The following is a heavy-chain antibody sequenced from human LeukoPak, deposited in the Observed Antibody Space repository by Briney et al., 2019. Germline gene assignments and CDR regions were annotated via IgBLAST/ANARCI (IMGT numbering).Heavy chain of an antibody. D-gene: IGHD3/OR15-3a*01. CDR1: GYSFAVYH. CDR3: AKDLRSWRYHDTWTGSYYYYFMDV. CDR2: VNPSSGGT. V-gene: IGHV1-2*02. J-gene: IGHJ6*03. Sequence: EASVRVSFTASGYSFAVYHIHWLRQAPGQGFEWMGWVNPSSGGTLYAQKFQGRVTMTRDTSINTAHMELSSLTSDDTAVYYCAKDLRSWRYHDTWTGSYYYYFMDVWGTGTTVTVSS.